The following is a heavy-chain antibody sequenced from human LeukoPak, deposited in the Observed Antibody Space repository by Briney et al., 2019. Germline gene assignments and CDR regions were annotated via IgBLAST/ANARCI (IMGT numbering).Heavy chain of an antibody. D-gene: IGHD3-22*01. Sequence: SVRVSCKASGGTFSSYAISWVRQAPGQGLEWMGRIIPIFGTANYAQKFQGKVTITTDESTSTAYMELSSLRSEDTAVYYCARVFYYDSSGYYRSAEYFQHWGQGTLVTVSS. CDR1: GGTFSSYA. J-gene: IGHJ1*01. CDR3: ARVFYYDSSGYYRSAEYFQH. CDR2: IIPIFGTA. V-gene: IGHV1-69*05.